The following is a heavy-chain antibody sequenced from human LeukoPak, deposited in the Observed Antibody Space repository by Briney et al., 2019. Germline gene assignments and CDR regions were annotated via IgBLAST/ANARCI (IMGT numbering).Heavy chain of an antibody. CDR1: GITFSSHA. CDR2: ISGGVVTT. V-gene: IGHV3-23*01. D-gene: IGHD3-10*01. Sequence: VRSLRLSCAASGITFSSHAMSWVRQAPGKGLECVSGISGGVVTTNYADSVKGRFTISRDNSKNALYLQMNNLRAEDTAVYYCAKINTDDYYGSGSYLVYWGQGTLVTVSS. CDR3: AKINTDDYYGSGSYLVY. J-gene: IGHJ4*02.